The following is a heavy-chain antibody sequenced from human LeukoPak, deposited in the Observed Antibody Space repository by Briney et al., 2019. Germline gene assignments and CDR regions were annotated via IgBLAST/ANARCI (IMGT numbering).Heavy chain of an antibody. CDR1: GFTFSSYA. CDR3: AKGMGVAVLRVDFGY. J-gene: IGHJ4*02. D-gene: IGHD6-19*01. Sequence: PGGSLRLSCAASGFTFSSYAMSWVRQAPGKGLEWVSTISGSGGSTYYADSVKGRFTISRDNSKNTLYLQMNSLRAEDTAVYYCAKGMGVAVLRVDFGYWGQGTLVTVSS. V-gene: IGHV3-23*01. CDR2: ISGSGGST.